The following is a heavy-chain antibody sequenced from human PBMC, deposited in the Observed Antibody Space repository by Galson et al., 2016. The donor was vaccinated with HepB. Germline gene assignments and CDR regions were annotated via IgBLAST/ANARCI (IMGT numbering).Heavy chain of an antibody. CDR3: ARHRAVTDSMMASNTNWFDP. J-gene: IGHJ5*02. CDR2: ISGSSTTI. Sequence: SLRLSCAGSGFTFGDYSMNWVRQVPGKGLEWVSYISGSSTTIYYTDSVKGRFTISRDNAKDSLYLQMNRLRAEDTAVYYCARHRAVTDSMMASNTNWFDPWGQGTLVTVSS. V-gene: IGHV3-48*01. D-gene: IGHD6-19*01. CDR1: GFTFGDYS.